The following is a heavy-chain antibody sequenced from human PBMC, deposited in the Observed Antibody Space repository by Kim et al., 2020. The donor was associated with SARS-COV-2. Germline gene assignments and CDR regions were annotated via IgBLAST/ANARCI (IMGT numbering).Heavy chain of an antibody. D-gene: IGHD3-10*01. Sequence: YAQKLQGRVTMTTDTSTSAAYMELRSLRSDDTAVYYCARITMVRGGGMDVWGQGTTVTVSS. J-gene: IGHJ6*02. CDR3: ARITMVRGGGMDV. V-gene: IGHV1-18*01.